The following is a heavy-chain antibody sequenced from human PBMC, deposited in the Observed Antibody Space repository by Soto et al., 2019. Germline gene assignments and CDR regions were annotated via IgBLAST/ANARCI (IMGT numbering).Heavy chain of an antibody. D-gene: IGHD4-17*01. J-gene: IGHJ5*02. CDR1: GYTFTGYY. CDR3: ARDRLPWSAPPVWFDP. CDR2: INPNSGGT. V-gene: IGHV1-2*02. Sequence: GASVKVSCKASGYTFTGYYMHWVRQAPGQGLEWMGWINPNSGGTNYAQKFQGRVTMTRDTSISTAYMELSRLRSDNTAVYYFARDRLPWSAPPVWFDPWGQGTLVTVSS.